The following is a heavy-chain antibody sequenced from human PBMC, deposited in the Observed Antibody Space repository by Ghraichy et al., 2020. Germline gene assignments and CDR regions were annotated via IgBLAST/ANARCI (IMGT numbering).Heavy chain of an antibody. D-gene: IGHD2-15*01. Sequence: SETLSLTCTVSGGSISSYYWSWIRQPPGKGLEWIGYIYYSGSTNYNPSLKSRVTISVDTSKNQFSLKLSSVTAADTAVYYCARDSGYCSGGSCYSADYGMDVWGQGTTVTVSS. CDR3: ARDSGYCSGGSCYSADYGMDV. V-gene: IGHV4-59*01. CDR1: GGSISSYY. CDR2: IYYSGST. J-gene: IGHJ6*02.